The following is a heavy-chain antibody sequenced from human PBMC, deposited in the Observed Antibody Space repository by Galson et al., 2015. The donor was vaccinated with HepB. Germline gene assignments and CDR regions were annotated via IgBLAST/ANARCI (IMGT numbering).Heavy chain of an antibody. Sequence: SLRLSCAASGFTFASAWMSWVRQAPGKGLEWVGLIKSKIDGETTDHAAPVKGRFTISGDDSTSTLFLQVNSLKTEDTAVYYCTTDVPSRGGGEFDYWGQGTLVTVSS. CDR1: GFTFASAW. J-gene: IGHJ4*02. V-gene: IGHV3-15*07. CDR3: TTDVPSRGGGEFDY. D-gene: IGHD7-27*01. CDR2: IKSKIDGETT.